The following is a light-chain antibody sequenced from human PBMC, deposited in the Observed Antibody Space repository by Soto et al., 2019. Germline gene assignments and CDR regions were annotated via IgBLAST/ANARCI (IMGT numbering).Light chain of an antibody. CDR2: DAS. CDR3: QQYNDWPLYT. Sequence: EVVMTQSPATLSMSPGERATLSCRASQSVAGNLAWYQLRPGQAPRLLIYDASTRATGIPARFSGSGSRTEFTLTINSLQSEDFAVYSCQQYNDWPLYTFGQGTKLEIK. J-gene: IGKJ2*01. V-gene: IGKV3-15*01. CDR1: QSVAGN.